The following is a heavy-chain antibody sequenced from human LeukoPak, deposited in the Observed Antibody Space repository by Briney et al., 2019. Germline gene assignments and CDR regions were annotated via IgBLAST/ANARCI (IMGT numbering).Heavy chain of an antibody. CDR1: GFTFSSHD. Sequence: GGSLRLSCTASGFTFSSHDMHWVRHAAGKGLEWVSGIIPAGDTYYAESVKGRFTISRDNSKNTLSLQMNRLRAADTAVYYCAKTNSSTWYWTDWGQGTLVTVSS. CDR3: AKTNSSTWYWTD. V-gene: IGHV3-13*04. CDR2: IIPAGDT. D-gene: IGHD6-13*01. J-gene: IGHJ4*02.